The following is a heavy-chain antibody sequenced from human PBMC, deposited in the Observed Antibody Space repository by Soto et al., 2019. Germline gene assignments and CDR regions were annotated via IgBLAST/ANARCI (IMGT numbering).Heavy chain of an antibody. Sequence: QVQLQESGPGLVKPSETLSLTCTVSGGSFKSGSYSWSWIRQPPGKGLEWIGCVYHTGRTSYNPYIKRRVSISMDTSQNQFSLNLDSVTAADTAVYFWARDFAYFDSWGQGTLVTVSS. CDR3: ARDFAYFDS. CDR1: GGSFKSGSYS. J-gene: IGHJ4*02. CDR2: VYHTGRT. D-gene: IGHD3-3*01. V-gene: IGHV4-61*01.